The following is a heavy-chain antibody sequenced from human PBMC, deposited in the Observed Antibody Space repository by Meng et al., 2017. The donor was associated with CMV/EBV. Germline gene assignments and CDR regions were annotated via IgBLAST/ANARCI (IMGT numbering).Heavy chain of an antibody. CDR1: GFIFSTYA. Sequence: GESLKISCAASGFIFSTYAMNWVRQAPGKGLEWVSAISGSGGSTYYADSVKGRFTISRDNSKNTLYLQMNSLRAEDTAVYYCAKVLLRFLEWLSPNFDYWGQGTLVTVSS. V-gene: IGHV3-23*01. J-gene: IGHJ4*02. CDR2: ISGSGGST. D-gene: IGHD3-3*01. CDR3: AKVLLRFLEWLSPNFDY.